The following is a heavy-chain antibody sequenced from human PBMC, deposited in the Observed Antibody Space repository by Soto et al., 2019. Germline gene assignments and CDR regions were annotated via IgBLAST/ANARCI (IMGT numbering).Heavy chain of an antibody. D-gene: IGHD2-21*02. CDR3: ARDWGIAGGNSGFGAFDI. V-gene: IGHV1-3*01. CDR2: INAGNGNT. J-gene: IGHJ3*02. CDR1: GYTFTSYA. Sequence: ASVKVSCKASGYTFTSYAMHWVRQAPGQRLEWMGWINAGNGNTKYSQKFQGRVTITRDTSASTAYMELSSLRSEDTAVYYCARDWGIAGGNSGFGAFDIWGQGTMVTVSS.